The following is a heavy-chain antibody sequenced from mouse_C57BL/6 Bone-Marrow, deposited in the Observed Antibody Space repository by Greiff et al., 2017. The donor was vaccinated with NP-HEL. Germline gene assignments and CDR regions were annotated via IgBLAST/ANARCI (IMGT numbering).Heavy chain of an antibody. D-gene: IGHD2-2*01. CDR1: GFTFNTYA. CDR3: ERERLRRRGYAMDN. V-gene: IGHV10-3*01. Sequence: EVKLMESGGGLVQPKGSLKLSCAASGFTFNTYAMHWVRQAPGKGLEWVARIRSKSSNYATYYADSVKDRFTISRDASQSMLNLQMNNLKTEDTAMYYCERERLRRRGYAMDNWGQGTSVTVSS. CDR2: IRSKSSNYAT. J-gene: IGHJ4*01.